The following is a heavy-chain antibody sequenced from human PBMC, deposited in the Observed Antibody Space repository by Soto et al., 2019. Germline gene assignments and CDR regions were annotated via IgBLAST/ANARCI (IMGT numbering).Heavy chain of an antibody. J-gene: IGHJ6*02. D-gene: IGHD7-27*01. CDR2: IIPLFGTT. V-gene: IGHV1-69*01. CDR1: GDTFKNCV. CDR3: AAELGFGKLSVF. Sequence: QVQVVQSGVEVRGPESSVKVSCKASGDTFKNCVISWVRQAPGQGLEWMGGIIPLFGTTDFAQRFQGRLTITTDESTTTAYMELSRLRSEDTATYYCAAELGFGKLSVFWGQGTTVIVSS.